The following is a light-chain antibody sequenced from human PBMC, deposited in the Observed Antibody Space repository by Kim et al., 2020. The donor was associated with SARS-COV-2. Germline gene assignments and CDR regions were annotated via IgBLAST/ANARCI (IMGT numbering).Light chain of an antibody. V-gene: IGKV1-27*01. CDR3: KKYDDAPRT. Sequence: DIQMTQSPSSPSASVEDRVTITCRASQGISNYLACYQQKPGKVPKLVIYAASTLQSGVPSRFSGSGSGTNFTLNISSLQPEDVTTYYCKKYDDAPRTFGQGTKVDIK. J-gene: IGKJ1*01. CDR1: QGISNY. CDR2: AAS.